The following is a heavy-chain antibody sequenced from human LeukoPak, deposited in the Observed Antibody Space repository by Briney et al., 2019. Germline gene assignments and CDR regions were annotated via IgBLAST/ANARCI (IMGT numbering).Heavy chain of an antibody. CDR1: GYTLTELS. CDR2: FDPEDGET. CDR3: ARDRSSGSGEDY. V-gene: IGHV1-24*01. D-gene: IGHD1-26*01. Sequence: ASVKVSCKVSGYTLTELSMHWVRQAPGKGLEWMGGFDPEDGETIYAQKLQGRVTMTTDTSTSTAYMELRSLRSDDTAVYYCARDRSSGSGEDYWGQGTLVTVSS. J-gene: IGHJ4*02.